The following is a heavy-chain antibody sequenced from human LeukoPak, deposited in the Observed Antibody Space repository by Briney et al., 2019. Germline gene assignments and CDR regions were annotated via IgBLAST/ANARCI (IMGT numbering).Heavy chain of an antibody. V-gene: IGHV4-59*01. CDR2: IYYSGST. J-gene: IGHJ4*02. Sequence: SETLSLTCTVSGGSISSYYWSWIRQPPGKGLEWIGYIYYSGSTNYNPSLKSRVTISVDTSKNQFSLKLSSVTAADTAVYYCARIDGYNYDYWGQGALVTVSS. D-gene: IGHD5-24*01. CDR3: ARIDGYNYDY. CDR1: GGSISSYY.